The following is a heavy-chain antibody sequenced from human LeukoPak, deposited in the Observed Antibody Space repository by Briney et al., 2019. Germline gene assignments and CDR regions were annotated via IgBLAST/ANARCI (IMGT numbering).Heavy chain of an antibody. J-gene: IGHJ4*02. D-gene: IGHD3-22*01. Sequence: SETLSLTCTVSGGSISSFYWSWFYWSWIRQPPGKGLEWIGYIYFSENTYYNPSLKSRVTISIDTSKNQFYLKLSSLTAADTAVYYCARRDDSSGYHKIFDYWGPGTLVTVSS. CDR3: ARRDDSSGYHKIFDY. CDR1: GGSISSFYWSWFY. CDR2: IYFSENT. V-gene: IGHV4-39*01.